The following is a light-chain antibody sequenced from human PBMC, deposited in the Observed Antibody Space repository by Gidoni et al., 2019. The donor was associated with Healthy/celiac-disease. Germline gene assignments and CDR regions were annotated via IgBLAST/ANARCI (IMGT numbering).Light chain of an antibody. CDR3: GTWDSSLSAGV. CDR1: SSNIGNNY. Sequence: QSVLTQPLSVSAAPGQKVTISCSGSSSNIGNNYVSWYQQPPGTAPKLLIYDNNKRPSGSPDRFSGSKSGTSATLGITGLQTGDEADYYCGTWDSSLSAGVFGGGTKLTVL. J-gene: IGLJ3*02. CDR2: DNN. V-gene: IGLV1-51*01.